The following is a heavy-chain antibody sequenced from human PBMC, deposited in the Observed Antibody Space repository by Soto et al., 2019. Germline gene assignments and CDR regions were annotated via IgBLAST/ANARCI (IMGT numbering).Heavy chain of an antibody. CDR3: ARLRSGSYYYYGMDV. V-gene: IGHV4-59*01. CDR2: ISYSGAT. Sequence: PSETLSLTCTASGASISGYHWSWIRQFPGKELECLGYISYSGATNYNPSLKSRVTMSIDTSKNQFSLKLSSVTAADTAVYYCARLRSGSYYYYGMDVWGQGTTVTVSS. CDR1: GASISGYH. J-gene: IGHJ6*02. D-gene: IGHD1-26*01.